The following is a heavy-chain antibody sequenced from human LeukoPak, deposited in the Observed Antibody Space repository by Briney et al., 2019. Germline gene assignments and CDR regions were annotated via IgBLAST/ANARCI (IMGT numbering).Heavy chain of an antibody. CDR2: IDGGNGDT. CDR1: GGTFSSYA. V-gene: IGHV1-3*01. D-gene: IGHD2-15*01. CDR3: ARDQSRDIRVDFDY. Sequence: ASVKVSCKASGGTFSSYAISWVRQAPGQRFEWMGWIDGGNGDTRLSQKFQDRVSFTRDTFATTAYMELTSLRSEDTAVYYCARDQSRDIRVDFDYWGQGTLVTASS. J-gene: IGHJ4*02.